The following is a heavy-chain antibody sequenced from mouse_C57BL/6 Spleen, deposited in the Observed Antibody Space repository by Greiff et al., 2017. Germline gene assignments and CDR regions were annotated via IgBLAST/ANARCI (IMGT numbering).Heavy chain of an antibody. Sequence: EVKLVESGPGLAKPSQPLSLPCSVPGYSITSAYWTWIRKFPGNNLEYMGYISYSVSTYYNPSLKSRISITRDTSKNQYYLQLNSVTTEDTATYYCARSLPARGYFDYWGQGTTRTVAS. CDR3: ARSLPARGYFDY. J-gene: IGHJ2*01. V-gene: IGHV3-8*01. CDR2: ISYSVST. CDR1: GYSITSAY.